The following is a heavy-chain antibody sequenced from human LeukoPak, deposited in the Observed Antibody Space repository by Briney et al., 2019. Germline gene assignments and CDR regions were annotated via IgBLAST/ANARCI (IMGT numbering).Heavy chain of an antibody. CDR2: IIPILGIA. V-gene: IGHV1-69*04. Sequence: SVKVSCKASGGTFSSYAISWVRQAAGQGLEWMGRIIPILGIANYAQKFQGRVTITADKSTSTAYMELSSLRSEDTAVYYCAREQKGYPFDYWGQGTLVTVSS. J-gene: IGHJ4*02. CDR3: AREQKGYPFDY. D-gene: IGHD2-15*01. CDR1: GGTFSSYA.